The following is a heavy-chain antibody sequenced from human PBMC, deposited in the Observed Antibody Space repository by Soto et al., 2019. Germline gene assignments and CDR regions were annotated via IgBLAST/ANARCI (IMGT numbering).Heavy chain of an antibody. CDR2: ISSGSDTI. J-gene: IGHJ4*02. CDR1: GFTFSDYG. V-gene: IGHV3-48*01. Sequence: EVQLVESGGGLVQPGGSLRLSCAASGFTFSDYGVNWVRQAPGKGLEWISYISSGSDTIYYADSVKGRFIISRDDAKNSLFLQMPSLRAEDTAVYYCARVSTTWEDDYWGQGTLVTVSS. CDR3: ARVSTTWEDDY. D-gene: IGHD5-12*01.